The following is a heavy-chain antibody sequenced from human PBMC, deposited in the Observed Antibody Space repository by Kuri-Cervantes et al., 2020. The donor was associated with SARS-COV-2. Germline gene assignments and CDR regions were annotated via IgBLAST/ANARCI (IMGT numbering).Heavy chain of an antibody. CDR2: IYPGDSDT. CDR3: ARRFGTNWFDL. Sequence: KVSCKGSGYSFTSYWIGWVRQMPGKGLEWMGIIYPGDSDTRYSTSFQGQVTISADKSISTAYLQWNNLRAADTAIYYCARRFGTNWFDLWGQGTLVTVSS. J-gene: IGHJ5*02. V-gene: IGHV5-51*01. CDR1: GYSFTSYW. D-gene: IGHD3-16*01.